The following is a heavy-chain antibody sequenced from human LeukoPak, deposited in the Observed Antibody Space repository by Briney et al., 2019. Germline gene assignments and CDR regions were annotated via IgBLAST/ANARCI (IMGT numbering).Heavy chain of an antibody. J-gene: IGHJ6*02. Sequence: SETLSLTCTVSGGSISSYYWSWIRQPPGKGLEWIGFISYSGSTNYNPSLKSRVTISVDTSKDQFSLKLSSVTAADTAVYYCAREHRYYDSSGYYYAMDVWGQGTTVTVSS. V-gene: IGHV4-59*01. CDR3: AREHRYYDSSGYYYAMDV. D-gene: IGHD3-22*01. CDR1: GGSISSYY. CDR2: ISYSGST.